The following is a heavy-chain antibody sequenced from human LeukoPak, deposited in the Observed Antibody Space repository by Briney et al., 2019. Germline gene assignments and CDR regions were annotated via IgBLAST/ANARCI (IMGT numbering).Heavy chain of an antibody. V-gene: IGHV3-13*01. CDR2: IGTAGDT. CDR3: ARSRSGVVADAFDI. J-gene: IGHJ3*02. CDR1: GFTFSSYD. Sequence: PGGSLRLSCAASGFTFSSYDMHWVRQATGKGLEWVSAIGTAGDTYYPGSVKGRFTISRENAKNSLYLQMNSLRAGDTAVYYCARSRSGVVADAFDIWGQGTMVTASS. D-gene: IGHD2-15*01.